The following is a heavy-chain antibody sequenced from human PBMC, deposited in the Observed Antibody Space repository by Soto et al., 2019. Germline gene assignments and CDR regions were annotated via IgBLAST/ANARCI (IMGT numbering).Heavy chain of an antibody. V-gene: IGHV4-39*01. Sequence: QLQLQESGPGLVKPSETRSLTCTVSGGPISSSSYYWGWIRQPPGKGLEWIGSIYYSGSTYYNPSLKSRVTISVDTSKNQFSLKLSSVTAADTAVYYCARHEQWLPRGFDYWGQGTLVTVSS. J-gene: IGHJ4*02. CDR2: IYYSGST. CDR3: ARHEQWLPRGFDY. CDR1: GGPISSSSYY. D-gene: IGHD6-19*01.